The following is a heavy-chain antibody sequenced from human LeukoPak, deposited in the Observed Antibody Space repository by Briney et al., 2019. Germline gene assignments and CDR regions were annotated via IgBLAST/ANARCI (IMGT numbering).Heavy chain of an antibody. V-gene: IGHV3-30*03. CDR2: ISYDGSNK. CDR1: GFTFSTYG. Sequence: QPGRSLRLSCAASGFTFSTYGMHWVRQAPGKGLEWVAVISYDGSNKYYADSVKGRFTISRENSKNTLYLQMNSLRAEDMAVYYCARGGFTYYDFWSGYYTADYWGQGTLVTVSS. J-gene: IGHJ4*02. CDR3: ARGGFTYYDFWSGYYTADY. D-gene: IGHD3-3*01.